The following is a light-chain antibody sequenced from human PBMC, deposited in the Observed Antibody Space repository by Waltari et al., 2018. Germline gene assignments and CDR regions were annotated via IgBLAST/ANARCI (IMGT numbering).Light chain of an antibody. V-gene: IGLV2-8*01. J-gene: IGLJ2*01. CDR1: SSDVGGYNY. CDR3: SSFAGTNNFVV. Sequence: QSALTQPPSASGSPGQSVTISCTGTSSDVGGYNYVSCYQQHPGKAPKPMIYEVSQRPSGVPDRFSGSKSGDTASLTVSGLQAEDEADYYCSSFAGTNNFVVFGGGTKLTV. CDR2: EVS.